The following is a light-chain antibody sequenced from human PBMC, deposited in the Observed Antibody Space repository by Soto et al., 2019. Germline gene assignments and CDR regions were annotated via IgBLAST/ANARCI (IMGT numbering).Light chain of an antibody. CDR2: AAT. CDR3: QQYERYPPS. J-gene: IGKJ4*01. CDR1: QIINTY. V-gene: IGKV1-16*01. Sequence: DFPMTQSPSSLSASVGDRVTIGCRASQIINTYLAWFQQNPGKAPKSLIYAATNLQGGVPSRFSGTGSGTEFSLTISSLQPEDVATYYCQQYERYPPSFGGGTKLDI.